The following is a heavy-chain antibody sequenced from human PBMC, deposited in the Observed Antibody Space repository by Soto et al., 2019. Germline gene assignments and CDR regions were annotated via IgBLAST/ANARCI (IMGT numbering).Heavy chain of an antibody. CDR1: GYSFTSYW. CDR3: ARHSAYSYGQNYYYYGMDV. J-gene: IGHJ6*02. V-gene: IGHV5-51*01. D-gene: IGHD5-18*01. Sequence: GESLKISCKGSGYSFTSYWIGWVRQMPGKGLEWMGIIYPGDSDTRYSPSFQGQVTISADKSISTAYLQWSSLKASDTAMYYCARHSAYSYGQNYYYYGMDVWGQGTTVTVSS. CDR2: IYPGDSDT.